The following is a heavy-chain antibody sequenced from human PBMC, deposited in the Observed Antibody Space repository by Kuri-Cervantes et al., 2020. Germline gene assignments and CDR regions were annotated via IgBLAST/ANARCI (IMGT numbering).Heavy chain of an antibody. D-gene: IGHD6-19*01. CDR3: ANADIAVAGTPYDY. CDR1: GGSFSGYY. CDR2: ISGSGGST. V-gene: IGHV3-23*01. Sequence: LSLTCAVYGGSFSGYYWSWIRQPPGKGLEWVSAISGSGGSTYYADSVKGRFTISRDNSKNTLYLQMNSLRAEDTAVYYCANADIAVAGTPYDYWGQGTLVTVSS. J-gene: IGHJ4*02.